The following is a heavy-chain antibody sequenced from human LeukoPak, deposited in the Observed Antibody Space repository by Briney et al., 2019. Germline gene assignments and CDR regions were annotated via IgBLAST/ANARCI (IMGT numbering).Heavy chain of an antibody. V-gene: IGHV3-74*01. CDR2: INSDGIST. CDR3: ARSHYYDSSGSFSYYYGMDV. J-gene: IGHJ6*02. D-gene: IGHD3-22*01. Sequence: PGGSLRLSCAASGFTFSSYWMHWVRQAPGKGLVWVSRINSDGISTRYADSVKGQFTISRDNAKNTLFLQMNSLRAEDTAVYYCARSHYYDSSGSFSYYYGMDVWGQGTTVTVSS. CDR1: GFTFSSYW.